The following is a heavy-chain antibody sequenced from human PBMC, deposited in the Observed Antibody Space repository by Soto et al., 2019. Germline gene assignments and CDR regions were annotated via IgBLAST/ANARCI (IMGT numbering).Heavy chain of an antibody. V-gene: IGHV3-30*18. CDR2: ISYDGTNK. CDR3: AKDLQSYGDYDYYCYGMDV. Sequence: QVQLVESGGGEVQPGRSLTISCAASGFTFSTDGMHWFRQTPGKGLEWVEVISYDGTNKVYSDSVKGRFTISRDNFKNTLTLQMNSLRDDDTAVYSCAKDLQSYGDYDYYCYGMDVWGLGARVTVSS. CDR1: GFTFSTDG. J-gene: IGHJ6*02. D-gene: IGHD2-21*02.